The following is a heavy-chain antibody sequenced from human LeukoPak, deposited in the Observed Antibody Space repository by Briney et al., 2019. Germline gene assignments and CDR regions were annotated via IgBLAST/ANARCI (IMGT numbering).Heavy chain of an antibody. J-gene: IGHJ4*02. CDR2: INPNSGGT. V-gene: IGHV1-2*02. CDR1: GYTFTGYY. D-gene: IGHD6-19*01. CDR3: ARGVEQWLGDGSPAPNLYFDY. Sequence: ASVKVSCKASGYTFTGYYMHWVRQAPGQGLEWMGWINPNSGGTNYAQKFQGRVTMTRDTSISTAYMELSRLRSDGTAVYYCARGVEQWLGDGSPAPNLYFDYWGQGTLVTVSS.